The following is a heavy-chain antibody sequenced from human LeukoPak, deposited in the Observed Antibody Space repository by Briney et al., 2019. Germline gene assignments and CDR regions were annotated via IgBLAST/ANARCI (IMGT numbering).Heavy chain of an antibody. V-gene: IGHV1-69*06. CDR1: GGTFSSYD. Sequence: SVKVSCKASGGTFSSYDISWVRQAPGQGLEWMGGIIPMFGTANYAQKFQGRVTISADKSTSTAYMELSSLRSEDTAVYYCASGRTDIVVVPATLRNYFFDYWGQGTPVTVSS. CDR3: ASGRTDIVVVPATLRNYFFDY. J-gene: IGHJ4*02. CDR2: IIPMFGTA. D-gene: IGHD2-2*01.